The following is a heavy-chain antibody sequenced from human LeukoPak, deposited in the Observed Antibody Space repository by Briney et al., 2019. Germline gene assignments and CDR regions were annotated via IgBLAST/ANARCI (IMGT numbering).Heavy chain of an antibody. CDR1: GFTFSDYS. V-gene: IGHV3-74*01. Sequence: GGSLRLSCAASGFTFSDYSMSWIRQAPGKGLVWVSRINSDGSSISYADSVKGRFTISSDNAENTLYLQMNSLRAEDTAVYYCGRLSYSSGWYVGGYWGQGSLVTVSS. CDR2: INSDGSSI. J-gene: IGHJ4*02. CDR3: GRLSYSSGWYVGGY. D-gene: IGHD6-19*01.